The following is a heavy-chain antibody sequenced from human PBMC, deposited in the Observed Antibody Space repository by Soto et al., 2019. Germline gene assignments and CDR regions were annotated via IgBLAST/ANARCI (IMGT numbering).Heavy chain of an antibody. V-gene: IGHV4-59*08. Sequence: LETLSLTCTVSGGSISSYYWSWIRQPPGKGLEWIGYIYYSGSTNYNPSLKSRVTISVDTSKNQFSLKLSSVTAADTAVYYCASTNYGDHGEDWFDPWGQGTLVTVSS. D-gene: IGHD4-17*01. CDR2: IYYSGST. CDR3: ASTNYGDHGEDWFDP. J-gene: IGHJ5*02. CDR1: GGSISSYY.